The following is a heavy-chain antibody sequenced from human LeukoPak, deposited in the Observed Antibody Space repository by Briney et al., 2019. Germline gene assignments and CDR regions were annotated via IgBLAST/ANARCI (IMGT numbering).Heavy chain of an antibody. CDR1: GFTFSSYA. J-gene: IGHJ4*02. D-gene: IGHD3-10*01. V-gene: IGHV4-34*01. CDR3: ARLVPRYGSGSQSDY. Sequence: PGGSLRLSCAASGFTFSSYAMSWIRQPPGKGLEWIGEINHSGSTNYNPSLKSRVTISVDTSKNQFSLKLSSVTAADTAVYYCARLVPRYGSGSQSDYWGQGTLVTVPS. CDR2: INHSGST.